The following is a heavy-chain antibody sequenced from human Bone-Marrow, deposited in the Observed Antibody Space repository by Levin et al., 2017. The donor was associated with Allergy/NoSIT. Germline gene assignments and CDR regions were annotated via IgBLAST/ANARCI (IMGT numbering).Heavy chain of an antibody. CDR2: VIPIFGTT. D-gene: IGHD5-18*01. Sequence: ASVKVSCKASGGTFTNFAISWVRQAPGQGLEWMGSVIPIFGTTHYAKNFQGRGTMTADISTNTAFMELSGLRSDDTAIYFCARALTGYSPVYSWFELWGQGTQVTVSS. CDR3: ARALTGYSPVYSWFEL. CDR1: GGTFTNFA. J-gene: IGHJ5*02. V-gene: IGHV1-69*06.